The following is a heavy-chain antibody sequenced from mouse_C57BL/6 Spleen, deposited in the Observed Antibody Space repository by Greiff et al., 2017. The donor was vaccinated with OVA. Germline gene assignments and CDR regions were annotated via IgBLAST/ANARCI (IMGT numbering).Heavy chain of an antibody. CDR1: GYSFTGYF. CDR2: INPYNGDT. J-gene: IGHJ1*03. D-gene: IGHD1-1*01. V-gene: IGHV1-20*01. CDR3: ARGITTVVATYWYFDV. Sequence: EVQVVESGPELVKPGDSVKISCKASGYSFTGYFMNWVMQSHGKSLEWIGRINPYNGDTFYNQKFKGKATLTVDKSSSTAHMELRSLTSEDSAGYYCARGITTVVATYWYFDVWGTGTTVTVSS.